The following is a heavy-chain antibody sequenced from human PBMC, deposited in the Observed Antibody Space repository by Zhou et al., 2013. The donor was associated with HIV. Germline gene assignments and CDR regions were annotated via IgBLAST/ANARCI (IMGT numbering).Heavy chain of an antibody. V-gene: IGHV3-72*01. CDR3: ARAVVTATRYFDP. Sequence: EVQLLESGGGLVQPGGSLRLSCAGSGFTFSDYYMDWVRQAPGKGLEWVGRIRKKVNSYSTEYAASVRGRFTISRDDSESSVHMQMNSLKIEDTALYYCARAVVTATRYFDPWGQGALVIVSS. CDR1: GFTFSDYY. J-gene: IGHJ4*02. CDR2: IRKKVNSYST. D-gene: IGHD2-21*02.